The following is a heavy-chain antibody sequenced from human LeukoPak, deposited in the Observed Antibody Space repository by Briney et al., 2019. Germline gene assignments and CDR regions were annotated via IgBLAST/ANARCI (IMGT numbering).Heavy chain of an antibody. D-gene: IGHD5-18*01. J-gene: IGHJ4*02. V-gene: IGHV3-30-3*01. Sequence: GGSLRLSCAASGFTFSSYWMSWVRQAPGKGLEWVAVISYDGSNKYYADSVKGRFTISRDNSKNTLYLQMNSLRAEDTAVYYCARGYSYGYSSYGYWGQGTLVTVSS. CDR2: ISYDGSNK. CDR3: ARGYSYGYSSYGY. CDR1: GFTFSSYW.